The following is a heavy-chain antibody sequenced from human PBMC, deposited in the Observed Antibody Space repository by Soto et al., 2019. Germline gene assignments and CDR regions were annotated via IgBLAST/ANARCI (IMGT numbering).Heavy chain of an antibody. CDR2: IHRGGRVT. CDR3: TKGGIADLHNDY. CDR1: GFTFSSYA. D-gene: IGHD6-13*01. J-gene: IGHJ4*02. Sequence: GGSLRLSCAASGFTFSSYAMNWVRQAPGKGLEWVSGIHRGGRVTYYADSVKGRFTISRDNSRNMLYLQMNILRVDDTAIYYCTKGGIADLHNDYWGQGTLVTVSS. V-gene: IGHV3-23*01.